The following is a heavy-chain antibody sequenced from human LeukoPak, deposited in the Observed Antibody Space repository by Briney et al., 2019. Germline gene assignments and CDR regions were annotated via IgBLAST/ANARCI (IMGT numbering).Heavy chain of an antibody. J-gene: IGHJ6*02. Sequence: GASVKVSCKASGYTFTSYGISWVRQAPGQGLEWMGWISAYNGNTNYAQKLQGRVTMTTDTSTSTAYMELRSLRSDDTAVYYCAREMREVVTAIWENYGMDVWGQGTTVTVSS. CDR2: ISAYNGNT. V-gene: IGHV1-18*01. D-gene: IGHD2-21*02. CDR1: GYTFTSYG. CDR3: AREMREVVTAIWENYGMDV.